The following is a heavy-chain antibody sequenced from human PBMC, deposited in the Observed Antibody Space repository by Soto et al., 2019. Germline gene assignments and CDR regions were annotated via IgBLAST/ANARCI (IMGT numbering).Heavy chain of an antibody. CDR1: GCTFSSYA. CDR2: IIPIFGTA. CDR3: ARGHQDVTIFGVVIPCPVN. D-gene: IGHD3-3*01. J-gene: IGHJ4*02. V-gene: IGHV1-69*13. Sequence: AVKVSCKASGCTFSSYAISWVRQAPGQGLEWMGGIIPIFGTANYAQKFQGRVTITADESTSTAYMELSSLRSEDTAVYYCARGHQDVTIFGVVIPCPVNWGQGTLVTVSS.